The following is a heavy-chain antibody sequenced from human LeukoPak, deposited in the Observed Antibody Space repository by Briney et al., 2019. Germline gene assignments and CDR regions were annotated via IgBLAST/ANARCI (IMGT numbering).Heavy chain of an antibody. CDR1: GFIFDDYA. CDR3: AKGYCSSTSCYCDY. V-gene: IGHV3-9*01. CDR2: ISWNSGSI. J-gene: IGHJ4*02. D-gene: IGHD2-2*01. Sequence: PGGSLRLSCAASGFIFDDYAMHWVRQAPGKGLEWVSGISWNSGSIGYADSVKGRFTISRDNAKNSLYLQMNGLRAEDTALYYCAKGYCSSTSCYCDYWGQGTLVTVSS.